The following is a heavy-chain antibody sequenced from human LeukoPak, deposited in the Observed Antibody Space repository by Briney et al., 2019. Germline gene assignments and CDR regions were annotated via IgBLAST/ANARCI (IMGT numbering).Heavy chain of an antibody. D-gene: IGHD1-14*01. V-gene: IGHV3-7*01. CDR1: GFTVSSHW. Sequence: PTFAASGFTVSSHWMRCVRQAPGGRLEFEAKRKDVGRYKHDVECVKGRFAISRDNAKNSLNLQMASLRAEDTAVYYCARVYNSDGNKYRPFGYWGQGTLVTVSS. CDR2: RKDVGRYK. J-gene: IGHJ4*02. CDR3: ARVYNSDGNKYRPFGY.